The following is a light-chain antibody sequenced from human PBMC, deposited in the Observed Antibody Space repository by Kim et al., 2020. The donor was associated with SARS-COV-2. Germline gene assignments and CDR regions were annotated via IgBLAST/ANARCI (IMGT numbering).Light chain of an antibody. V-gene: IGKV3-20*01. CDR1: QSITSDS. Sequence: SPGESATLSCRASQSITSDSLAWYQQKPGQTPRLLIFASSSRATGIPDRFSGSGSGTDFTLTISRLEPEDFAVYFCQQYGRSPLTFGGGTKVDIK. CDR3: QQYGRSPLT. CDR2: ASS. J-gene: IGKJ4*01.